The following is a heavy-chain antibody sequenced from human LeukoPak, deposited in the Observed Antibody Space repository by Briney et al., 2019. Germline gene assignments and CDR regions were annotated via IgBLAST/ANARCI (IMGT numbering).Heavy chain of an antibody. D-gene: IGHD3-3*01. V-gene: IGHV4-39*07. CDR1: GGSISSSSYY. CDR3: ARDGGITIFGVVIFDAFDI. Sequence: SETLSLTCTVSGGSISSSSYYWGRIRQPPGKGLEWIGSIYYSGSTYYNPSLKSRVTISVDTSKNQFSLKLSSVTAADTAVYYCARDGGITIFGVVIFDAFDIWGQGTMVTVSS. J-gene: IGHJ3*02. CDR2: IYYSGST.